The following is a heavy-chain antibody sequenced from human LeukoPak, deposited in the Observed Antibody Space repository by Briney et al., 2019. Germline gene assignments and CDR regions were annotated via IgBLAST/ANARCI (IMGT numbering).Heavy chain of an antibody. J-gene: IGHJ5*02. CDR2: IRYDGSNK. Sequence: GGSLRLSCAASGFTFSSYGMHWVRQAPGKGLEWVAFIRYDGSNKYYADSVKGRFTISRDNAKNSLYLQMNSLRAEDTAVYYCARDLGGSGSYYRPGWFDPWGQGTLVTVSS. D-gene: IGHD3-10*01. CDR1: GFTFSSYG. CDR3: ARDLGGSGSYYRPGWFDP. V-gene: IGHV3-30*02.